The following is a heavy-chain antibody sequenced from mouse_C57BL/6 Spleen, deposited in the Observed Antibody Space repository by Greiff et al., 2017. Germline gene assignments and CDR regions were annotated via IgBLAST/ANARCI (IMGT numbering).Heavy chain of an antibody. CDR2: IDPSDSET. D-gene: IGHD1-1*01. CDR1: GYTFTSYW. Sequence: QVQLKQPGAELVRPGSSVKLSCKASGYTFTSYWMHWVKQRPIQGLEWIGNIDPSDSETHYNQKFKDKATLTVDKSSSTAYMQLSSLTSEDSAVYYCASITTVPDWYFDVWGTGTTVTVSS. J-gene: IGHJ1*03. CDR3: ASITTVPDWYFDV. V-gene: IGHV1-52*01.